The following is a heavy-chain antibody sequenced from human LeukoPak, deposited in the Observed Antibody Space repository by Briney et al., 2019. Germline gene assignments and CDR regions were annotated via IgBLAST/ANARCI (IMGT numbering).Heavy chain of an antibody. V-gene: IGHV3-23*01. Sequence: PGGSLRLSCAASGFTFSSYAMSWVRQAPGKGLEWVSAISGSGGSTYYADSVKGRFTISRDNSKNTLYLQMNSLRAEDTAVYYCAKVLDYRYSGNYYYYYYMDVWGKGTTVTVSS. CDR2: ISGSGGST. CDR3: AKVLDYRYSGNYYYYYYMDV. CDR1: GFTFSSYA. J-gene: IGHJ6*03. D-gene: IGHD1-26*01.